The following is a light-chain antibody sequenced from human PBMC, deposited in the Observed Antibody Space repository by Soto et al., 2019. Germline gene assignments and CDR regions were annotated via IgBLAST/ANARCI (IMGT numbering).Light chain of an antibody. J-gene: IGLJ2*01. CDR3: SSYTSSKDVV. Sequence: QSALTQPASVSGSPGQSITISCTGTSSDVGGYNYVSWYQQHPGKAPKLMIYDVSNRPSGVSNRFSASKSGNTASLTISGLQAEDEADYYCSSYTSSKDVVFGGGTKVTVL. CDR1: SSDVGGYNY. CDR2: DVS. V-gene: IGLV2-14*01.